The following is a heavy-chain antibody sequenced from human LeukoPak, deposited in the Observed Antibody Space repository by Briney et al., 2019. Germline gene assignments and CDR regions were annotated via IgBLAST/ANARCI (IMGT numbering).Heavy chain of an antibody. J-gene: IGHJ4*02. CDR2: ISYDGSNK. D-gene: IGHD3-9*01. V-gene: IGHV3-30*18. CDR1: GFTFSSYG. Sequence: GRSLRLSCAASGFTFSSYGMHWVRQAPGKGLEWVAVISYDGSNKYYADSVKGRFTISRDNSKNTLYLQMNSLRAEDTAVYYCAKARRVTLDYFDYWGQGTLVTVSS. CDR3: AKARRVTLDYFDY.